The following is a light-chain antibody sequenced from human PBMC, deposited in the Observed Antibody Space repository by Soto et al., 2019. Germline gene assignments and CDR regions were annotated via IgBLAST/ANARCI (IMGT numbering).Light chain of an antibody. CDR3: QQYGSSPYT. CDR1: QSVSSSY. Sequence: EIVLTQSPGTLSLSPGERATLSCRASQSVSSSYLAWYQQKPGQAPRLLISGASSRATGIPDRFSGIGSGTDFTVTISRLEPADFAVYYCQQYGSSPYTFRQGTKLDSK. CDR2: GAS. V-gene: IGKV3-20*01. J-gene: IGKJ2*01.